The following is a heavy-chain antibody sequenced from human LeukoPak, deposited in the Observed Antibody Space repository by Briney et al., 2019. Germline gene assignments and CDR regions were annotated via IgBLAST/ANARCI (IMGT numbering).Heavy chain of an antibody. CDR3: ASPSHYCSGGSCYSNWFDP. D-gene: IGHD2-15*01. CDR1: GGTFSSYA. V-gene: IGHV1-69*01. Sequence: SVKVSCKASGGTFSSYAISWVRQAPGQGLEWMGGIIPIFGTANYAQKFQGRVTITADESTSTAYMELSSLRSEDTAVYYCASPSHYCSGGSCYSNWFDPWGQGTLVTVSS. CDR2: IIPIFGTA. J-gene: IGHJ5*02.